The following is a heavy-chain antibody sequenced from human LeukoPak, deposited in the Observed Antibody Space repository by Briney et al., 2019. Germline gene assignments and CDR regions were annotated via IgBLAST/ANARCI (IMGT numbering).Heavy chain of an antibody. V-gene: IGHV4-30-2*01. CDR2: IYHSGST. CDR1: GGSISSGGYC. CDR3: ARHGLEYIVDTNMHYYYMDV. D-gene: IGHD5-12*01. J-gene: IGHJ6*03. Sequence: SETLSLTCTVSGGSISSGGYCWSWIRQPPGKGLEWIGYIYHSGSTYYNPSLRSRVTMSVDPSQNQFSLTLNSVTAADTAVYFCARHGLEYIVDTNMHYYYMDVWGKGTTVTVSS.